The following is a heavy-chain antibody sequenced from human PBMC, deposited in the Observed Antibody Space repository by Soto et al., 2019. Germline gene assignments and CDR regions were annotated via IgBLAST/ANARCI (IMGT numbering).Heavy chain of an antibody. D-gene: IGHD3-3*01. CDR3: ARDRITIFGVVKYGY. Sequence: QVQLVQSGAEVKKPGSSVKVSCKASGGTFSSYAISWVRQAPGQGLEWMGGIIPIFGTANYAQKFQGRVTITADESTSTADMELSSLRSEDTAVYYCARDRITIFGVVKYGYWGQGTLVTVSS. CDR1: GGTFSSYA. V-gene: IGHV1-69*01. CDR2: IIPIFGTA. J-gene: IGHJ4*02.